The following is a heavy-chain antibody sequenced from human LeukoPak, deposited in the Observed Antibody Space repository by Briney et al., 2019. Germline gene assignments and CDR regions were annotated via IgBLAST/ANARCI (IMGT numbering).Heavy chain of an antibody. D-gene: IGHD2-21*02. CDR2: IKQDESEK. Sequence: GGSLRLSRAASGFTFSTYWMNWVRQAPGKGLEWVANIKQDESEKYSVDSLKGRFTISGDNAKTSLYLKMNSLRAEDTAVYYCARDQVLTAITFFDYWGQGTLVTVSS. CDR1: GFTFSTYW. CDR3: ARDQVLTAITFFDY. V-gene: IGHV3-7*01. J-gene: IGHJ4*02.